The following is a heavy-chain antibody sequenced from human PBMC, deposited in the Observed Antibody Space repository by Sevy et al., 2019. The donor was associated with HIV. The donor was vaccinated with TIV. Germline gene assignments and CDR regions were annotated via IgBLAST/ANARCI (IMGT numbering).Heavy chain of an antibody. V-gene: IGHV4-39*02. CDR3: ARPAVAGTTDSFNI. D-gene: IGHD6-19*01. CDR1: GGSISGSSYY. Sequence: SETLSLTCTVSGGSISGSSYYWGWIRQPPGKGLEWIGSIYYSGSTHYNPSLKSRVTLSVDTSKNPLFLKVKSVTAADTAVYYCARPAVAGTTDSFNIWGQGTMVTVSS. CDR2: IYYSGST. J-gene: IGHJ3*02.